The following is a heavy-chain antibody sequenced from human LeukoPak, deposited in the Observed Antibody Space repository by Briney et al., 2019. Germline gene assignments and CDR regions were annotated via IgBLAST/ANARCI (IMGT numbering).Heavy chain of an antibody. CDR3: ARVGGGDTWNY. J-gene: IGHJ4*02. CDR2: ISPSGGST. Sequence: ASVKVSCKASGYTFTSYYMHWVRQAPGQGLEWMGIISPSGGSTSYAQKFQGRVTMTRDTSTSTVYVELSSLRSEDTAVYYCARVGGGDTWNYWGQGTLVTVSS. V-gene: IGHV1-46*03. D-gene: IGHD2-21*02. CDR1: GYTFTSYY.